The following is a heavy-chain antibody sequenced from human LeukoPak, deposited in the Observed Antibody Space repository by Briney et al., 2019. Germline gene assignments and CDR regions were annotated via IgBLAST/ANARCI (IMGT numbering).Heavy chain of an antibody. CDR3: ARERDRGGSHYGMDV. J-gene: IGHJ6*04. CDR1: GGFISNYY. D-gene: IGHD2-15*01. CDR2: IFFTGST. Sequence: SETLSLTCTVSGGFISNYYWSWIRQPPGKGPEWIGYIFFTGSTNYNPSLKSRVTFSVDTSKNQFSLKLSSVTAADTAVYYCARERDRGGSHYGMDVWGKGTTVTASS. V-gene: IGHV4-59*01.